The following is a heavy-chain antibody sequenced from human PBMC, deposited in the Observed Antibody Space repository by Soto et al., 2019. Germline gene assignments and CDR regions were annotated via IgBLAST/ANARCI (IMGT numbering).Heavy chain of an antibody. CDR2: INAGNGNT. CDR1: GYTFTSYS. D-gene: IGHD6-19*01. Sequence: ASVNVSCKASGYTFTSYSIHWVRQAPGQRLEWMGWINAGNGNTKYSQKFQGRVTITRDTSASTAYMELSSLRSEDTAVYYCARSYSSGWYVRFDYWGQGTLVTVSS. V-gene: IGHV1-3*01. CDR3: ARSYSSGWYVRFDY. J-gene: IGHJ4*02.